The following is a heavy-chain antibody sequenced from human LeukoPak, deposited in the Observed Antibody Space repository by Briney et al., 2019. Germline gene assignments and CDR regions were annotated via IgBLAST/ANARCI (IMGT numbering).Heavy chain of an antibody. V-gene: IGHV3-53*01. D-gene: IGHD6-13*01. CDR3: AKVTSSSWYVQDY. Sequence: LPGGSLRLSCAASGFTVSSNYMSWVRQAPGKGLEWVSIIYSGGSTYYADSVKGRFTISRDNSKNTLYLQMNSLRAEDTAVYYCAKVTSSSWYVQDYWGQGTLVTVSS. J-gene: IGHJ4*02. CDR1: GFTVSSNY. CDR2: IYSGGST.